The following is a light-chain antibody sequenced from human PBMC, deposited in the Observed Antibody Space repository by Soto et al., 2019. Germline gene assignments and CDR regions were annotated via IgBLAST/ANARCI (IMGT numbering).Light chain of an antibody. CDR3: QHYKSYSWT. V-gene: IGKV1-5*01. CDR1: QSITTW. CDR2: DAS. J-gene: IGKJ1*01. Sequence: DIQMTQSPSTLSASVGDRVTITCRASQSITTWLAWYQHKPGKAPKLLMYDASNLERGVPSRFSGSGSGTEFTLTISSLQPDDFATYYCQHYKSYSWTFGQGTKVDIK.